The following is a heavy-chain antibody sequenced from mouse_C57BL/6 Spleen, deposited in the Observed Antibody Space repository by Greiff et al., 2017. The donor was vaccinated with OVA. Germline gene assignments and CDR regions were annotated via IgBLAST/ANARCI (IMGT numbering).Heavy chain of an antibody. CDR2: INPDSSTI. D-gene: IGHD4-1*01. CDR3: AKLGRRHYFDY. J-gene: IGHJ2*01. CDR1: GVDFSRYW. V-gene: IGHV4-1*01. Sequence: EAGGVDFSRYWMSWVRRAPGKGLEWIGEINPDSSTINYAPSLKDKFIISRDNAKNTLYLQMSKVRSEDTALYYCAKLGRRHYFDYWGQGTTLTVSA.